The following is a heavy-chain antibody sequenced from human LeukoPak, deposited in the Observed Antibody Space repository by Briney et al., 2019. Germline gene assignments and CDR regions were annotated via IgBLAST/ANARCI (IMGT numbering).Heavy chain of an antibody. Sequence: PGGSLRLSCAASRFTFSSFSMNWVRQAPGKGLEWVSSISSSSSYMYYADSVKGRFTISRDNAKNSLYLQMNSLRAEDTAVYYCARGGSGNWNAPFDYWGQGTLVTVSS. V-gene: IGHV3-21*01. CDR2: ISSSSSYM. J-gene: IGHJ4*02. CDR3: ARGGSGNWNAPFDY. D-gene: IGHD1-1*01. CDR1: RFTFSSFS.